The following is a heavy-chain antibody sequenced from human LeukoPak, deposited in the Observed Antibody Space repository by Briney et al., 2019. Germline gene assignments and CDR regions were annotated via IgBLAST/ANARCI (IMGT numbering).Heavy chain of an antibody. CDR3: ARLRYCSSTSCYGGYFDY. CDR2: IYPGDSDT. V-gene: IGHV5-51*01. Sequence: RGGSLQISCQGSGSSFTSYWIGWVRQLPGKGLEGMGIIYPGDSDTRYSPSFQGQVTISADKSISTAYLQWSSLKASDTAMYYCARLRYCSSTSCYGGYFDYWGQGTLVTVSS. CDR1: GSSFTSYW. J-gene: IGHJ4*02. D-gene: IGHD2-2*01.